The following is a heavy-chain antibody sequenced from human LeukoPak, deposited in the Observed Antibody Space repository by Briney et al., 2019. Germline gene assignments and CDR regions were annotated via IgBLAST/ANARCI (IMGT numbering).Heavy chain of an antibody. CDR1: GYTFTSYY. CDR3: ARERQWLVQHYYGMDV. CDR2: INPSGGST. D-gene: IGHD6-19*01. Sequence: GASVKVSCKASGYTFTSYYMHWVRQAPGQGLEWMGIINPSGGSTSYAQKFQGRVTITADESTSTAYMELSSLRSEDTAVYYCARERQWLVQHYYGMDVWGQGTTVTVSS. J-gene: IGHJ6*02. V-gene: IGHV1-46*01.